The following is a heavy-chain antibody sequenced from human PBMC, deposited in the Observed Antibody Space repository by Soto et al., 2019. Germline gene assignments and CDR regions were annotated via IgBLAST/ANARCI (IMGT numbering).Heavy chain of an antibody. J-gene: IGHJ4*02. CDR3: AKVELASEPFHYFDY. Sequence: PGGSLRLSCAAPGFTVNSSGMHWARQAPGKGLEWVAVISYDGSNKYYADSVKGRFTISRDNSKNTLYLQMNSLRAEDTAVYYCAKVELASEPFHYFDYWGQGTLVTVSS. CDR2: ISYDGSNK. V-gene: IGHV3-30*18. D-gene: IGHD6-6*01. CDR1: GFTVNSSG.